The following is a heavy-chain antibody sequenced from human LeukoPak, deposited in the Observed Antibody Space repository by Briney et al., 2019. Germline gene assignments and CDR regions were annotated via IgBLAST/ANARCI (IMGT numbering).Heavy chain of an antibody. CDR2: ISGSGGST. J-gene: IGHJ4*02. CDR1: GFTFISYA. CDR3: AKESPVFDY. V-gene: IGHV3-23*01. Sequence: GGSLRLSCAASGFTFISYAMSWVRQALGKGLEWVSVISGSGGSTHYADSAKGRFTISRDNSKNTLYLQMSSLRAEDTAVYYCAKESPVFDYWGQGTLVTVSS.